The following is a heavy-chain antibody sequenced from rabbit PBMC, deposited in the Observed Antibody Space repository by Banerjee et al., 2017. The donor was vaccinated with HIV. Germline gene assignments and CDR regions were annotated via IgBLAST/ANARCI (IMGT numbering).Heavy chain of an antibody. Sequence: QEQLEESGGGLVKPGGTLTLTCKASGFDLSSYYYMCWVRQAPGKGLELIACIVGSSGYTWYASWVNGRFTISRSTSLNTVDLKMTSLTAADTATYFCARASPESSYSYFKLWGPGTLVTVS. V-gene: IGHV1S43*01. D-gene: IGHD8-1*01. CDR1: GFDLSSYYY. CDR2: IVGSSGYT. CDR3: ARASPESSYSYFKL. J-gene: IGHJ4*01.